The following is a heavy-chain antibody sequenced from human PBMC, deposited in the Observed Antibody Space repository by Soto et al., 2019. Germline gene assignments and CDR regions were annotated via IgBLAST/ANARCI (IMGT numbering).Heavy chain of an antibody. CDR1: GFTFGSYS. CDR3: AKVTDCGPSRCVDGIDI. Sequence: EVQLLESGGGLAQPGGSLRLSCAASGFTFGSYSMNWVRQAPGKGLEWVSIISGSGGATFYADSVKGRFTISIDKSKKSLLLQMDSLRADDTAVYYCAKVTDCGPSRCVDGIDIWGHGTMVTVS. V-gene: IGHV3-23*01. CDR2: ISGSGGAT. D-gene: IGHD2-21*01. J-gene: IGHJ3*02.